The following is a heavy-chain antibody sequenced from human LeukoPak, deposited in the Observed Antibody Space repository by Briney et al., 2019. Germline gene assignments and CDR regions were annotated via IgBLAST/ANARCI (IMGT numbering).Heavy chain of an antibody. D-gene: IGHD6-19*01. CDR2: INPNSGGT. Sequence: ASVKVSCKASGYTFTGYYMHWVRQAPGQGLEWMGWINPNSGGTNYAQKFQGRVTMTRDTSISTAYMELSRLRSDDTAVYYCAVGYSSGWGPRFDYWGQGTLVTVSS. V-gene: IGHV1-2*02. CDR1: GYTFTGYY. CDR3: AVGYSSGWGPRFDY. J-gene: IGHJ4*02.